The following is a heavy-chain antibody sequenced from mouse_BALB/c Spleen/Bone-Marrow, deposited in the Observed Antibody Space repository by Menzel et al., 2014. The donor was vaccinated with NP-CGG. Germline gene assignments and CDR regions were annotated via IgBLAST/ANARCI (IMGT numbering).Heavy chain of an antibody. CDR1: GFDFSRYW. CDR3: ARPGYYGYQNV. Sequence: SGGGLVQPGGSLKLSCAASGFDFSRYWMTWVRQAPGKGLEWIGEINPDSRTINYTPSLKDKFIISRDNAKNXLYLQMSKVRSEDTALYYCARPGYYGYQNVWGAGTTVTVSS. J-gene: IGHJ1*01. CDR2: INPDSRTI. D-gene: IGHD1-2*01. V-gene: IGHV4-1*02.